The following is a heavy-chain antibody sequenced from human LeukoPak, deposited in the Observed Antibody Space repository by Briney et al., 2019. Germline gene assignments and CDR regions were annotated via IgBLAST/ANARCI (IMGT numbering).Heavy chain of an antibody. CDR3: ASNHIVGAPDAFDI. CDR1: GGSISSSGYC. J-gene: IGHJ3*02. Sequence: SETLSLTCTVSGGSISSSGYCWGWIRQPPGKGLEWIGSIYYSGSTYYNPSLKSRVTISVDTSKNQFSLKLSSVTAADTAVYYCASNHIVGAPDAFDIWGQGTMVTVSS. CDR2: IYYSGST. V-gene: IGHV4-39*01. D-gene: IGHD1-26*01.